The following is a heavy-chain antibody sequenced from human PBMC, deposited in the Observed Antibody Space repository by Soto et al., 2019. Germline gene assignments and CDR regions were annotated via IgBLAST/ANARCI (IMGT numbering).Heavy chain of an antibody. CDR2: ISGSRGTT. V-gene: IGHV3-23*01. CDR1: GFAFSNHA. CDR3: ARSSAGYCSDGSCLDAFDI. J-gene: IGHJ3*02. Sequence: QPGGSLRLSCAASGFAFSNHAIIFFRHAPGKGLEWVSVISGSRGTTYYADSVKGRFAISRDNSKNTVFLQMNSVRAEDTAVYYCARSSAGYCSDGSCLDAFDIWGQGTMVTVSS. D-gene: IGHD2-15*01.